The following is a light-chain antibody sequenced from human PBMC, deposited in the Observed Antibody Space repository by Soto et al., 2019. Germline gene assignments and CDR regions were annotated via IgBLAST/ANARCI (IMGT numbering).Light chain of an antibody. CDR3: QQYDNLPVT. V-gene: IGKV1-33*01. CDR2: DAA. J-gene: IGKJ4*01. CDR1: QDITNS. Sequence: DVQMTQSPSSLSASVGDRVTITCQASQDITNSLNWYQQKPGKAPKLLIYDAANLETGVPSKFSGSGSGTDFTFTISSLQPEDFVTYYCQQYDNLPVTFGGGTKVEIK.